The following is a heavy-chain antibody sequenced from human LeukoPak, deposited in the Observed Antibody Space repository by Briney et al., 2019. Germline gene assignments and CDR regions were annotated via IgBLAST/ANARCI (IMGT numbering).Heavy chain of an antibody. V-gene: IGHV4-34*01. CDR3: ARGRIAVAGTRDYFDY. CDR2: INHSGST. Sequence: PSETLSLTCAVYGGSFSGYYWSWIRQLPGKGLEWIGEINHSGSTNYNPSLKSRVTISVDTSKNQFSLKLSSVTAADTAVYYCARGRIAVAGTRDYFDYWGQGTLVTVSS. J-gene: IGHJ4*02. D-gene: IGHD6-19*01. CDR1: GGSFSGYY.